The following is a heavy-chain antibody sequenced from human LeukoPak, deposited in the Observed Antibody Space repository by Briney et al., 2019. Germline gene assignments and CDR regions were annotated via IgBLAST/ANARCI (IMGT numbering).Heavy chain of an antibody. D-gene: IGHD6-19*01. J-gene: IGHJ5*02. CDR2: IYTSGST. CDR3: AREGRAGTGGLGFDP. CDR1: GGSISIYY. V-gene: IGHV4-4*07. Sequence: SETLSLTCTVSGGSISIYYWSWIRQPAGKGLEWIGRIYTSGSTNYNPSLKSRGTMSVDTSKNQSSLKLSSVTAAATAVYYCAREGRAGTGGLGFDPWGQGTLVTVSS.